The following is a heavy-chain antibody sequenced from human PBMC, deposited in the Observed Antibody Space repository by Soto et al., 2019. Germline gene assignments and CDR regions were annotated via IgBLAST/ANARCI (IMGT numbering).Heavy chain of an antibody. V-gene: IGHV3-23*01. D-gene: IGHD3-10*01. CDR3: AKDLSYGSGTYYSLYYGMDV. CDR2: ISGSGVST. CDR1: GFTFSTYA. Sequence: EVQLLESGGGLVQPGGSLRLSCAASGFTFSTYAMSWVRQAPGKGLEWVSAISGSGVSTYYADSVKGRFTISRDHSKHTLYLQMNSLRAEDTALYYCAKDLSYGSGTYYSLYYGMDVWGQGTTVTVSS. J-gene: IGHJ6*02.